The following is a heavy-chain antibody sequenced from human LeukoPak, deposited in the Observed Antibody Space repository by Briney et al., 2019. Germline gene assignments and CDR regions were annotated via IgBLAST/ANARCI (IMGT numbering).Heavy chain of an antibody. CDR2: ISSGTSTI. CDR3: ARDVTYYGGDWFDP. V-gene: IGHV3-48*04. Sequence: GGSLRLSCAASGFTFSSSAMNWVRQAPGKGLEWVSYISSGTSTIYYADSVKGRFTISRDNAKNSLYLQMNSLRAEDTAVYYCARDVTYYGGDWFDPWGQGTLVTVSS. CDR1: GFTFSSSA. J-gene: IGHJ5*02. D-gene: IGHD4-23*01.